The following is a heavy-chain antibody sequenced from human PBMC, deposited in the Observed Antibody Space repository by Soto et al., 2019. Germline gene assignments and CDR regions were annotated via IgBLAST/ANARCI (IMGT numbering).Heavy chain of an antibody. D-gene: IGHD3-22*01. CDR2: ISSSSSYI. Sequence: EVQLVESGGGLVKPGGSLRLSCAASGFTFSTYSMNWVRQAPGKGLEWVSSISSSSSYIYYADSVKGRFTISRDNAKNXLXXQRNSLRAEDTAVYYCARYDSSGYYWPYYYYGMDVWGQGTTVTDSS. J-gene: IGHJ6*02. V-gene: IGHV3-21*01. CDR3: ARYDSSGYYWPYYYYGMDV. CDR1: GFTFSTYS.